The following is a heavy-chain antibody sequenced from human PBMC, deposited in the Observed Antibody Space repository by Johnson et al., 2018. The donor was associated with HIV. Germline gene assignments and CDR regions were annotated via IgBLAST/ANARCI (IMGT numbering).Heavy chain of an antibody. CDR2: ISYDGSNK. Sequence: QVQLVESGGGVVQPGRSLRLSCRASGFIFRSNGIYWVRQAPGKGLEWVLVISYDGSNKYYADSVKGRFTISRDNSKNTLYLQMNSLRAEDTAVYYCARDNFGGLNAFDIWGQGTMVTVSS. J-gene: IGHJ3*02. CDR3: ARDNFGGLNAFDI. V-gene: IGHV3-30*19. CDR1: GFIFRSNG. D-gene: IGHD3-10*01.